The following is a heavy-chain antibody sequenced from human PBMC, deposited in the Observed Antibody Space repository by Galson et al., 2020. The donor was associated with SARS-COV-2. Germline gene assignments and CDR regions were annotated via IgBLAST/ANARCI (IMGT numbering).Heavy chain of an antibody. V-gene: IGHV1-18*01. CDR2: ISTHNGNT. J-gene: IGHJ4*02. D-gene: IGHD1-26*01. CDR1: GYTFTSFA. CDR3: ARGGGTLPPPYFEY. Sequence: ASVKVSCKTSGYTFTSFAMTWVRQAPGQGLEWMGWISTHNGNTKYTQKFQGRVTMTTDTSTSTAYMELRSLRSDDTAVYYCARGGGTLPPPYFEYWGQGTLVTVSS.